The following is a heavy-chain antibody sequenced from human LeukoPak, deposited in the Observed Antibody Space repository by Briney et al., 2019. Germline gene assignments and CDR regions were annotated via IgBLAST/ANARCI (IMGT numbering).Heavy chain of an antibody. Sequence: SETLSLTCNVSGFSLTIGYFWGWIRQPPGKGLEWIGSIFHSGSTYFNPSLKSRVTISVDTSKNQFSLKLSSVTAADTAVYYCARVAEGYFDWLPYFDYWGQGTLVTVSS. CDR1: GFSLTIGYF. CDR3: ARVAEGYFDWLPYFDY. V-gene: IGHV4-38-2*02. D-gene: IGHD3-9*01. J-gene: IGHJ4*02. CDR2: IFHSGST.